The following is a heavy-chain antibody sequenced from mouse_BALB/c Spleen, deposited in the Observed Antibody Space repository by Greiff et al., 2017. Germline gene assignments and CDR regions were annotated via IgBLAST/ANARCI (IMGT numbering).Heavy chain of an antibody. CDR2: IRLKSNNYAT. CDR3: TIDSSGYGYFDY. Sequence: EVKLVESGGGLVQPGGSMKLSCVASGFTFSNYLMNWVRQSPEKGLEWVAEIRLKSNNYATHYAESVKGRFTISRDDSKSSVYLQMNNLRAEDTGIYYCTIDSSGYGYFDYWGQGTTLPVSS. CDR1: GFTFSNYL. D-gene: IGHD3-2*01. J-gene: IGHJ2*01. V-gene: IGHV6-6*02.